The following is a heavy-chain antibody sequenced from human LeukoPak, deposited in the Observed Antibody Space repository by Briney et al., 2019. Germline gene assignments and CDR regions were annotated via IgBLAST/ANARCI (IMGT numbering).Heavy chain of an antibody. CDR1: GGSFSGYY. CDR3: ASPVSGSSGWYYNY. CDR2: INNSGST. D-gene: IGHD6-19*01. V-gene: IGHV4-34*01. J-gene: IGHJ4*02. Sequence: SETLSLTCAVYGGSFSGYYWSWIRQPPGKGLEWIGEINNSGSTNYNPSPKSRVTTSVDTSKNQFSLKLSSVTAADTAVYYCASPVSGSSGWYYNYWGQGTLVTVSS.